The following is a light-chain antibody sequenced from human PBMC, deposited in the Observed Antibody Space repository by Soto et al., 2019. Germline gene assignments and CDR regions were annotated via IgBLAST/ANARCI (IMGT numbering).Light chain of an antibody. V-gene: IGKV3-15*01. CDR3: QQYNDWPLT. J-gene: IGKJ1*01. CDR1: QSVRSN. CDR2: GAF. Sequence: DIVMAQSPESRAGSLGERATIKCRASQSVRSNLAWYQQKPGQAPSLLIYGAFTRATGIPTRFSGTGSGTEFTLTISSLQSEDFALYYCQQYNDWPLTFGQGTTVDIK.